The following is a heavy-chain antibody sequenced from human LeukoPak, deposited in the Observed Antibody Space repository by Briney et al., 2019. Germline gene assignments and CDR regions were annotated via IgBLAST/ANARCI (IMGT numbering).Heavy chain of an antibody. D-gene: IGHD6-19*01. V-gene: IGHV4-34*01. J-gene: IGHJ4*02. CDR1: GGSFSGYY. CDR2: INHSGST. Sequence: SETPSLTCAVYGGSFSGYYWSWIRQPPGKGLEWIGEINHSGSTNYNPSLKSRVTISVDTSKNQFSLKLSSVTAADTAVYYCARGHDSSGWYFDYWGQGTLVTVSS. CDR3: ARGHDSSGWYFDY.